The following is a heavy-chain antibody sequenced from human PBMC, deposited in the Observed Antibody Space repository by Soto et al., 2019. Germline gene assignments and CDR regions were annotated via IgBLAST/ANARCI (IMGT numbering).Heavy chain of an antibody. CDR2: IYYSGST. J-gene: IGHJ5*02. D-gene: IGHD3-10*01. CDR3: ARGGYGSGSYSAWFDP. Sequence: PSETLSLTCTVSGGSISSGGYYWSWIRQHPGKGLEWIGYIYYSGSTYYNPSLKSRVTISVDTSKNQFSLKLSSVTAADMVVYYCARGGYGSGSYSAWFDPWGQGTLVTVSS. V-gene: IGHV4-30-4*08. CDR1: GGSISSGGYY.